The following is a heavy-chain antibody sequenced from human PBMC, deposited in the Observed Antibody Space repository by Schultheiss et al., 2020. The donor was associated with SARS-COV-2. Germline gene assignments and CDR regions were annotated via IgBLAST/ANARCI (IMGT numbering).Heavy chain of an antibody. CDR1: GGTFSSSA. CDR2: IIPIFGTA. Sequence: SVKVSCKASGGTFSSSAITWVRQAPGQGLEWMGGIIPIFGTANYAQKFQGRVTITADESTSTAYMELSSLRSEDTAVYYCARPPPDSPNWLYAFDIWGQGTMVTVSS. CDR3: ARPPPDSPNWLYAFDI. V-gene: IGHV1-69*13. J-gene: IGHJ3*02. D-gene: IGHD3-9*01.